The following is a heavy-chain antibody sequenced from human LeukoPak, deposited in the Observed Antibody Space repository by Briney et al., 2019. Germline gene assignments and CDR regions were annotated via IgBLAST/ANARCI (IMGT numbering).Heavy chain of an antibody. Sequence: KTGGSLRLSCAASGFTFSSYAMSWVRQAPGKGLEWVSAISGSGGSTYYADSVKGRFTISRDNSKNTLYLQMNSLRAEDTAVYYCAKESRDYYDSSGFRHYFDYWGQGTLVTVSS. V-gene: IGHV3-23*01. CDR3: AKESRDYYDSSGFRHYFDY. CDR2: ISGSGGST. J-gene: IGHJ4*02. CDR1: GFTFSSYA. D-gene: IGHD3-22*01.